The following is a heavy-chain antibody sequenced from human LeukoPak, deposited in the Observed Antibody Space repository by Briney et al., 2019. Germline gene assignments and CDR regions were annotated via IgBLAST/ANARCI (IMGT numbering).Heavy chain of an antibody. CDR3: ARDENSRYNWNDGAFDI. D-gene: IGHD1-20*01. CDR1: GFTVSSNY. Sequence: GGSLRLSCAASGFTVSSNYMSWVRQAPGKGLEWVSVIYSGGSTYYADSVKGRFTISRDNSKNTLYLQMNSLRAEDTAVYYCARDENSRYNWNDGAFDIWGQGTMVTVSS. J-gene: IGHJ3*02. V-gene: IGHV3-66*01. CDR2: IYSGGST.